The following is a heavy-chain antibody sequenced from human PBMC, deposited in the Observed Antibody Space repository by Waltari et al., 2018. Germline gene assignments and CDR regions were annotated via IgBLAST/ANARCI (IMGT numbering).Heavy chain of an antibody. CDR3: XXDYCDRTNCHGMDV. D-gene: IGHD3-22*01. Sequence: QVQLVESGGGVVLHGRSLRLSCEASDFTFSSYAMHWVGQAPGKGPEWEALISYNARNNKYEDYVMVRFXXXXXXXXXXXXXXXXXXXXXXXXXXXXXXDYCDRTNCHGMDVWGQGTTVTVSS. CDR2: ISYNARNN. J-gene: IGHJ6*02. CDR1: DFTFSSYA. V-gene: IGHV3-30*04.